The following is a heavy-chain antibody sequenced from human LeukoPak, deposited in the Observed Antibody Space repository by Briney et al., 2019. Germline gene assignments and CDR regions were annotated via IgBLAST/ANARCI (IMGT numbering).Heavy chain of an antibody. CDR2: IKQDGSEK. D-gene: IGHD6-19*01. Sequence: PGGSLRLSCAASGFTFSSYWMSWVRQAPGKGLEWVANIKQDGSEKYYVDSVKGRFTISRDNAKNSLYLQMNSLRAEDTAVYYCARDEGLYSSGWYGAFGIWGQGTMVTVSS. V-gene: IGHV3-7*01. CDR3: ARDEGLYSSGWYGAFGI. J-gene: IGHJ3*02. CDR1: GFTFSSYW.